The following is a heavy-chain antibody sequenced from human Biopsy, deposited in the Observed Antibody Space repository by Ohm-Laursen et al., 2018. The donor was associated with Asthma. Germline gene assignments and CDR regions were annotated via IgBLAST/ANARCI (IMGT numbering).Heavy chain of an antibody. CDR2: IYSGGTS. V-gene: IGHV3-53*01. J-gene: IGHJ4*02. CDR3: TRGDSSNWSHYYFDY. D-gene: IGHD3-22*01. Sequence: WIRQSPGKGLEWVSVIYSGGTSHTADSVRGRLTISRDYSKNTLYLQMHSLRAEDTAVYYCTRGDSSNWSHYYFDYWGQGTLVTVSS.